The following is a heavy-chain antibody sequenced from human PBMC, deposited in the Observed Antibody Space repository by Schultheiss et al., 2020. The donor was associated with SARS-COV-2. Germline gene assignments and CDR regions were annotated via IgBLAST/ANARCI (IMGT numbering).Heavy chain of an antibody. Sequence: GGSLRLSCAASGLTFSSYSMNWVRQAPGKGLEWVSYISKGSDTRYYADSVKGRFTVSRDNSKNTLYVQMNSLRAEDTAVYYCARRVVGYYRNWFDPWGQGTLVTVSS. CDR1: GLTFSSYS. V-gene: IGHV3-48*01. J-gene: IGHJ5*02. D-gene: IGHD1-26*01. CDR2: ISKGSDTR. CDR3: ARRVVGYYRNWFDP.